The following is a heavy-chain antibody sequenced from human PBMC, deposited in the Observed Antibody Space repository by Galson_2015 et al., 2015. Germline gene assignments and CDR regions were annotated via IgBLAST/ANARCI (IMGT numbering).Heavy chain of an antibody. CDR3: VKAPAGTYGIFQY. J-gene: IGHJ4*02. V-gene: IGHV6-1*01. Sequence: CAISGDGVSSHSVIWHWIRQSPSRGLEWLGRTYYRSKWYIDYAASVNSRITINPDTSKNQFSLQLNSVTPEDTAVYYCVKAPAGTYGIFQYWGQGTLVTVSS. CDR2: TYYRSKWYI. CDR1: GDGVSSHSVI. D-gene: IGHD1-26*01.